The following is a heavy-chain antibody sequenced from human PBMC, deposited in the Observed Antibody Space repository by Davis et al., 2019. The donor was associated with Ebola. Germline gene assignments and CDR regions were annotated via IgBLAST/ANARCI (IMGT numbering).Heavy chain of an antibody. V-gene: IGHV3-74*01. J-gene: IGHJ2*01. CDR2: TNSDGSST. CDR1: GFTFSSYW. D-gene: IGHD3-22*01. Sequence: PGGSLRLSCAASGFTFSSYWMHWVRQAPGKGLVWISRTNSDGSSTSYADSVKGRFTISRDNAKNTLYLQMNSLRAKDTAMYYCAGYYDSSNPVAYWYFDLWGRGTLVTVSS. CDR3: AGYYDSSNPVAYWYFDL.